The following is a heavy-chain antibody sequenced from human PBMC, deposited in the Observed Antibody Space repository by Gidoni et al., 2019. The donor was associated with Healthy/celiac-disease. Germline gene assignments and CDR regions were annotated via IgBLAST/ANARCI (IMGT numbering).Heavy chain of an antibody. CDR1: GGSVSSGSYY. V-gene: IGHV4-61*01. Sequence: QVQLQESGPGLVKPSETLSLTCTVSGGSVSSGSYYWSWIRQPPGKGLEWIGYIYYSGSTNYNPSLKSRVTISVDTSKNQFSLKLSSVTAADTAVYYCARDSHDFWSGYYYYYYGMDVWGQGTTVTVSS. D-gene: IGHD3-3*01. CDR3: ARDSHDFWSGYYYYYYGMDV. J-gene: IGHJ6*02. CDR2: IYYSGST.